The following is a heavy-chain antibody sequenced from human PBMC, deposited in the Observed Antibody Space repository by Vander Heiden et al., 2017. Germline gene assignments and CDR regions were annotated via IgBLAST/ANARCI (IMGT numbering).Heavy chain of an antibody. CDR1: GFTFSSYS. V-gene: IGHV3-21*01. CDR2: ISSSSSYI. CDR3: ARDVDYYDSSGYLNDY. D-gene: IGHD3-22*01. J-gene: IGHJ4*02. Sequence: EVQLVESGGGLVKPGGSLRLSCAASGFTFSSYSMNWLRPAPGKGLEWVSSISSSSSYIYDADSVKGRFTISRDNAKNSLYLQMNSLRAEDTAVYYCARDVDYYDSSGYLNDYWGQGTLVTVSS.